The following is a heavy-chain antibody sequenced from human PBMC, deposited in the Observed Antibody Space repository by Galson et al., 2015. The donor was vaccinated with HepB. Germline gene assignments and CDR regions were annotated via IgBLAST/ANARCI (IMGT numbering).Heavy chain of an antibody. D-gene: IGHD2/OR15-2a*01. Sequence: SVKVSCKAAGYTFNNHAMHWVRQAPGLGLGWMGWINDGSGNTRYSEKFQGRVTITVDTSANTVYMELSSLRSEDTAVYYCARDKEYWQTMVLAIWGQGTLVTVSS. CDR3: ARDKEYWQTMVLAI. J-gene: IGHJ4*02. CDR1: GYTFNNHA. CDR2: INDGSGNT. V-gene: IGHV1-3*01.